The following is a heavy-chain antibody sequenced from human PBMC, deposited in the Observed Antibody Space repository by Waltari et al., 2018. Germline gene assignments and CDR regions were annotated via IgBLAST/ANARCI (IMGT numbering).Heavy chain of an antibody. D-gene: IGHD3-16*01. CDR1: GFSFSSYA. V-gene: IGHV3-23*01. CDR3: ARGFGSSRDAYAFDN. Sequence: EVQLLDSGGGLVQPGESLRLSCAASGFSFSSYAISWVRQAPGKGLEWVSLMWGNAGPSNDTDSVKGRFAVSRDNSRNTVWLQMSSLRVEDTAVYYCARGFGSSRDAYAFDNWGQGTQVTVSS. J-gene: IGHJ4*02. CDR2: MWGNAGPS.